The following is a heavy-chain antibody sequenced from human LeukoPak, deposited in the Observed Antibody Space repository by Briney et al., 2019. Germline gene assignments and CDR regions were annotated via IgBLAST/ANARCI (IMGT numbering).Heavy chain of an antibody. D-gene: IGHD2-2*01. CDR1: GYTLTELS. V-gene: IGHV1-69*13. CDR2: IIPIFGTA. J-gene: IGHJ4*02. Sequence: GASVKVSCKVSGYTLTELSMHWVRQAPGQGLEWMGGIIPIFGTANYAQKFQGRVTITADESTSTAYMELSSLRSEDTAVYYCARDRPAEDCSSTSCYWDWGQGILVTVSS. CDR3: ARDRPAEDCSSTSCYWD.